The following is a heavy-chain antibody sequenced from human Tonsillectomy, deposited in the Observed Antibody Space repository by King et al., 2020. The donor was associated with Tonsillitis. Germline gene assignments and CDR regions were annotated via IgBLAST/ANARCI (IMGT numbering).Heavy chain of an antibody. D-gene: IGHD3-10*01. Sequence: QLVQSGAEVKKPGSSVNVSCKASGGSLYSYTVSWIRQAPGQGLEWVGGINPILGVENYAQKFQGRVKITADKSTTTAYVQLSSLTSEDTAVYYCASRESYTMVPFDYWGQGTLVTVSS. V-gene: IGHV1-69*10. CDR2: INPILGVE. CDR1: GGSLYSYT. CDR3: ASRESYTMVPFDY. J-gene: IGHJ4*02.